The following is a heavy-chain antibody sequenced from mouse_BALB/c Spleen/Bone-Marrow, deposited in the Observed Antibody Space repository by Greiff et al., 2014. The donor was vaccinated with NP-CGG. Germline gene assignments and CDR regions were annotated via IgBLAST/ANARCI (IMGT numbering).Heavy chain of an antibody. J-gene: IGHJ1*01. CDR2: ISSGGSYT. Sequence: EVKLMESGGDLVKPGGSLKLSCAASGFTFSNYGMSWVRQTPDKRLEWVATISSGGSYTYYPDSLKGRFTISRDNAKNTLYLQMSSLKSEDTAMYYCASPYYYNSSPWWYFDVWGAGTTVTVSS. CDR3: ASPYYYNSSPWWYFDV. CDR1: GFTFSNYG. D-gene: IGHD1-1*01. V-gene: IGHV5-6*01.